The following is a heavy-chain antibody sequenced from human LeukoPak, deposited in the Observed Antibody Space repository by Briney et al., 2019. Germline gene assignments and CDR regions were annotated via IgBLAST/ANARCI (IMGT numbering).Heavy chain of an antibody. V-gene: IGHV3-7*03. CDR3: AKGSHRASQYYFDY. CDR2: IKQDGSEK. J-gene: IGHJ4*02. D-gene: IGHD2-2*01. CDR1: GFTFSSYW. Sequence: GGSLRLSCAASGFTFSSYWMSWVRQAPGKGLEWVANIKQDGSEKYYVDSVKGRFTISRDNAKNSLYLQMNSLRAEDTAVYYCAKGSHRASQYYFDYWGQGTLVTVSS.